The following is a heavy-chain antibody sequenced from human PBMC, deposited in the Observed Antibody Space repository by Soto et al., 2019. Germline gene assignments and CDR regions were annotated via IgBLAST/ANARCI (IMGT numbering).Heavy chain of an antibody. CDR1: GFTFSSYG. J-gene: IGHJ4*02. CDR3: AKDYRIYCSSTSCNSISIDY. Sequence: GGSLRLSCAASGFTFSSYGMHWVRQAPGKGLEWVAVISYDGSNKYYADSVKGRFTISRDNSKNTLYLQMNSLRAEDTAVYYCAKDYRIYCSSTSCNSISIDYWGQGTLVTVSS. CDR2: ISYDGSNK. V-gene: IGHV3-30*18. D-gene: IGHD2-2*01.